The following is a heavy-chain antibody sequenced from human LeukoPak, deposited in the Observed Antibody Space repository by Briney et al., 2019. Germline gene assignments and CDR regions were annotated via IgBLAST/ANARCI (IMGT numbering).Heavy chain of an antibody. J-gene: IGHJ5*01. V-gene: IGHV3-30*02. CDR1: GFIFRQYA. Sequence: GGSLRLSCAASGFIFRQYAIHWVRQAPGKGLEWVACIRFDGSKYGDSVKGRLTISRDNSNNMAYLEMDSLRKEDTAVYYCTREDWDFDSWGQGTLVTVSS. CDR3: TREDWDFDS. D-gene: IGHD3/OR15-3a*01. CDR2: IRFDGS.